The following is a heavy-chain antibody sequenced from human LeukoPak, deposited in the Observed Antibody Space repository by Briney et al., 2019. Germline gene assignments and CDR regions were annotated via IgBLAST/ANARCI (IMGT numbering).Heavy chain of an antibody. D-gene: IGHD4-17*01. CDR1: GFTFSSYA. CDR3: ANTDYVEPGYFDY. Sequence: PGGSLRLSCAASGFTFSSYAMSWVRQAPGKGLEWVSAISGSGGSPYYADSVKGRFTISRDNSKNTLYLQMNSLRAEDTAVYYCANTDYVEPGYFDYWGQGTLVTVSS. V-gene: IGHV3-23*01. J-gene: IGHJ4*02. CDR2: ISGSGGSP.